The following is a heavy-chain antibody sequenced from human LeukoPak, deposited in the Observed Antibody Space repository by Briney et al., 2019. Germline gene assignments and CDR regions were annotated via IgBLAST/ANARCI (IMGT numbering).Heavy chain of an antibody. D-gene: IGHD7-27*01. J-gene: IGHJ4*02. CDR1: GFTFSSYS. CDR3: ARKGGPLGPPFDN. Sequence: GGSLRLSCAASGFTFSSYSMNWVRQAPGKGLEWVSYISSRSSTIYYADSVKGRFTISRVNATNSLYLQMNSLRAEDTAVYYCARKGGPLGPPFDNWGQGTLVTVSS. V-gene: IGHV3-48*04. CDR2: ISSRSSTI.